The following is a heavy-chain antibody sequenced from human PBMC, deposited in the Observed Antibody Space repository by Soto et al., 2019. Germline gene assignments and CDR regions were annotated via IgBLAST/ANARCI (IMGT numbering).Heavy chain of an antibody. V-gene: IGHV3-53*04. CDR2: IYSGGST. Sequence: EVQLVESGGGLVQPGGSLRLSCAASGFTVSSNYMSWVRQAPGKGLEWVSVIYSGGSTYYADSVKGRFTISRHNSKNTLYLQMNSVRAEDTAVYYCANVALGYCSGGSCYFGAFDIWGQGTMVTVSS. CDR1: GFTVSSNY. D-gene: IGHD2-15*01. CDR3: ANVALGYCSGGSCYFGAFDI. J-gene: IGHJ3*02.